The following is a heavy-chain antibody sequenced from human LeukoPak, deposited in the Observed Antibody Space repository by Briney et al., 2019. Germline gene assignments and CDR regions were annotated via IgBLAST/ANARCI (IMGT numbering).Heavy chain of an antibody. Sequence: SETLSLTCTVSGGSISSSSYYWGWIRQPPGKGLEWIGSIYYSGSTYYNPSLKSRVTISVDTSKNQFSLKLSSVTAADTAVYYCARERLSPAYDAFDIWGQGTMVTVSS. CDR3: ARERLSPAYDAFDI. D-gene: IGHD2-2*01. CDR1: GGSISSSSYY. CDR2: IYYSGST. V-gene: IGHV4-39*02. J-gene: IGHJ3*02.